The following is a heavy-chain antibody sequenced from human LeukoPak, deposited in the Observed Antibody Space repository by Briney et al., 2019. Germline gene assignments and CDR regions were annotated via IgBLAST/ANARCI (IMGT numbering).Heavy chain of an antibody. V-gene: IGHV4-39*01. CDR1: GGSISSSSYY. Sequence: SETLSLTCTVSGGSISSSSYYWGWIRQPPGKGLEWIGSIYYSGSTYYNPSLKSRVTISVDTSKNQFSLKLSSVTAADTAVYYCARHSGAPLEWSLDYYYYGMDVWGQGTTVTVSS. CDR3: ARHSGAPLEWSLDYYYYGMDV. D-gene: IGHD3-3*01. J-gene: IGHJ6*02. CDR2: IYYSGST.